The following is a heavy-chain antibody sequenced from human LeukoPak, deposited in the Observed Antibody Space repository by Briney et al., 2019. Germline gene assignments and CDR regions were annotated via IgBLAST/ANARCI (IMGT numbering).Heavy chain of an antibody. J-gene: IGHJ4*02. Sequence: GGSLRLSCVASGFTFSSYWMSWVRQAPGKGLQWVANIKQDGSAKYYVDSVKGRFTISRDNAKNSLYLQMNSLRAEDTAVYYCATGWYSNYWGQGTLVTVSS. CDR2: IKQDGSAK. CDR1: GFTFSSYW. D-gene: IGHD6-19*01. CDR3: ATGWYSNY. V-gene: IGHV3-7*02.